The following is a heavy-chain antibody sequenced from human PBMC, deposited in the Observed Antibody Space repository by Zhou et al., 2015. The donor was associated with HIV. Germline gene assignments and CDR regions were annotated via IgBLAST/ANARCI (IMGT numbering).Heavy chain of an antibody. CDR3: ARDCSSGCSGGRWYPYGMDV. Sequence: QVQLVQSGAEVKKPGSSVKVSCKASGGTFSSYTISWVRQAPGQGLEWMGRIIPILGIANYAQKFQGRVTITADKSTSTAYMELSSLRSEDTAVYYCARDCSSGCSGGRWYPYGMDVWGQGTTVTVSS. CDR2: IIPILGIA. D-gene: IGHD2-15*01. J-gene: IGHJ6*02. V-gene: IGHV1-69*08. CDR1: GGTFSSYT.